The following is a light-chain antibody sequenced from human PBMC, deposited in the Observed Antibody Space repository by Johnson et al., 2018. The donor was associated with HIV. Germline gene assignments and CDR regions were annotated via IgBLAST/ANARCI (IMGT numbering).Light chain of an antibody. Sequence: QSVLTQPPSVSAAPGQKVTISCSGSSSNIGNNYVSWYQQVPGTAPKVLIYDNNKRPSGIPDRFSGSKSGTSATLGITGLQTGDEADYYCGTWDSSLSYNYVFGTGTKVTVL. J-gene: IGLJ1*01. V-gene: IGLV1-51*01. CDR3: GTWDSSLSYNYV. CDR2: DNN. CDR1: SSNIGNNY.